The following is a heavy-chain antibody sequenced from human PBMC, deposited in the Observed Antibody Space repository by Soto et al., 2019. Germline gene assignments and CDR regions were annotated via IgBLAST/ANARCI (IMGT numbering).Heavy chain of an antibody. Sequence: RRLSCAASGFSFSTYNMNWVRQAPGQGLEWLSYISSRSAKILYADSVKGRFTISRDDAKNSLYLHMVSLRDEDTAVYFCTRAIAVGSTSLDYWGQGTLVTVSS. J-gene: IGHJ4*02. CDR2: ISSRSAKI. D-gene: IGHD6-19*01. V-gene: IGHV3-48*02. CDR3: TRAIAVGSTSLDY. CDR1: GFSFSTYN.